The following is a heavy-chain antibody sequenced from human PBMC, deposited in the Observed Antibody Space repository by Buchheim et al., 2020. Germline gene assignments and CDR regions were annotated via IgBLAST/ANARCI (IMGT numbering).Heavy chain of an antibody. CDR2: VYPGDSDT. CDR3: ARLEYKYNNDYRTRLYYFDY. Sequence: EVELVQSGPEVKKPGESLKISCQASGYSFNLHWIGWVRHMPGKGLEWMGVVYPGDSDTRYSPSFEGQVTISADKSITTAYLEWSSLKASDTAVYYCARLEYKYNNDYRTRLYYFDYWGQGAL. J-gene: IGHJ4*02. D-gene: IGHD4-11*01. CDR1: GYSFNLHW. V-gene: IGHV5-51*01.